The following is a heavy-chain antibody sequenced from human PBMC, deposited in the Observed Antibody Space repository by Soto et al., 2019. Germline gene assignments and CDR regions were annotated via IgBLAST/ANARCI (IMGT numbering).Heavy chain of an antibody. D-gene: IGHD3-22*01. J-gene: IGHJ5*02. CDR2: IIPIFGAA. Sequence: QVQLVQSGAEVKKPGSSVKVSCKASGGTFSSYAISWVRQAPGQGLEWMGGIIPIFGAANYAQKFQGRVTITADESTSTAYMELSSLRSEDTAVYYCARDLDSSGYYPGGWFDPWGQGTLVTVSS. CDR3: ARDLDSSGYYPGGWFDP. V-gene: IGHV1-69*01. CDR1: GGTFSSYA.